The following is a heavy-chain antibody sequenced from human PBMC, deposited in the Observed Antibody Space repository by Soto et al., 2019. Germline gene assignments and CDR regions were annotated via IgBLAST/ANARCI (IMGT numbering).Heavy chain of an antibody. V-gene: IGHV2-5*02. CDR2: IYWDDDK. CDR3: AHSWKTMVRGGPGPFDL. J-gene: IGHJ2*01. Sequence: ESGPTLVNPTQTLTLTCTFSGFSLSTSGVGVCWIRQPPGKALEWLALIYWDDDKRYSPSLKSRLTITKDTSKNQVVLTMTNMDPLDTATYYCAHSWKTMVRGGPGPFDLWGRGTLVTVSS. CDR1: GFSLSTSGVG. D-gene: IGHD3-10*01.